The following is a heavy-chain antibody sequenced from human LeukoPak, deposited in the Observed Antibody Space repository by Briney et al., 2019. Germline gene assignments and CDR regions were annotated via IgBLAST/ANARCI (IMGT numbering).Heavy chain of an antibody. V-gene: IGHV3-30*03. Sequence: GGSLRLSCAASRFSFSTFGMHWVRQAPGKGLEWVAVISSGGSNKYYADSVRGRFTISRDNSKDTLYLQMSSLRIEDAAVYYCRATTKYLDYYYDYWGQGTLVTVSS. CDR2: ISSGGSNK. D-gene: IGHD3-22*01. CDR1: RFSFSTFG. J-gene: IGHJ4*02. CDR3: RATTKYLDYYYDY.